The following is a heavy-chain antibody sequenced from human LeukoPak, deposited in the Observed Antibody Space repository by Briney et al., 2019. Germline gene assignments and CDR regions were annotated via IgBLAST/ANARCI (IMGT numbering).Heavy chain of an antibody. Sequence: SETLSLTCAVYGESMIGHYWTWIRQPPGKRLEGIGEIHHSGGTNSNPSLKNRVTMSIDMSKNQFSLKLNSVTAADTAVYYCARATASGSGRAYDHWAQGNLVPVSS. CDR2: IHHSGGT. D-gene: IGHD3-10*01. CDR3: ARATASGSGRAYDH. CDR1: GESMIGHY. J-gene: IGHJ4*02. V-gene: IGHV4-34*01.